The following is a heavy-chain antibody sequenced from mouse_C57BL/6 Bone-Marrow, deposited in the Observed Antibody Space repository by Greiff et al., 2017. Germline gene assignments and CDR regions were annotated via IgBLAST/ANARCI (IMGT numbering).Heavy chain of an antibody. CDR1: GYTFTDYN. D-gene: IGHD4-1*01. CDR3: ARGLGPWFAY. V-gene: IGHV1-22*01. J-gene: IGHJ3*01. Sequence: VQLQQSGPELVKPGASVKMSCKASGYTFTDYNMHWVKQSHGKSLEWIGYINPNNGGPSYTQKFKGKATLTVNKSSSTAYMELRSLTSEDSAVYYCARGLGPWFAYWGQGTLVTVSA. CDR2: INPNNGGP.